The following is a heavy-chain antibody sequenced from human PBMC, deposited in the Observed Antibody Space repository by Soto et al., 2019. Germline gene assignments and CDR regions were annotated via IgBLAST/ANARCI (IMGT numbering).Heavy chain of an antibody. CDR1: GGTFSSYA. J-gene: IGHJ5*02. D-gene: IGHD4-17*01. Sequence: SVKVSCKASGGTFSSYAISWVRQAPGQGLEWTGGIIPIFGTANYAQKFQGRVTITADESTSTAYMELSSLRSEDTAVYYCARDFKNGFAPWGQGTLVTVSS. V-gene: IGHV1-69*13. CDR3: ARDFKNGFAP. CDR2: IIPIFGTA.